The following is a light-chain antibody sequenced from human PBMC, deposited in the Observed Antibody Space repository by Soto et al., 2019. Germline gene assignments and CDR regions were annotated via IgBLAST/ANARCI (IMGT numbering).Light chain of an antibody. CDR2: EVT. V-gene: IGLV2-14*01. CDR1: SSDIGAYNY. Sequence: QSALTQPASVSGSPGQSITISCTGTSSDIGAYNYVSWYQHHPGKAPKLMIYEVTNRPSGVSNRFSGSKSGNTASLTISGLQAEDEADYYCISHSTTVAYVVLGGGTQLTVL. CDR3: ISHSTTVAYVV. J-gene: IGLJ2*01.